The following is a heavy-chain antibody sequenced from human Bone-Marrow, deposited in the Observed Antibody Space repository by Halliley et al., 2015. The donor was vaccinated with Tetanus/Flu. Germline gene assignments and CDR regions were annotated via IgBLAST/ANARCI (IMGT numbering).Heavy chain of an antibody. D-gene: IGHD3-10*01. CDR3: AREGRKDAFGF. Sequence: SLRLSCAASGFTFSDSFMVWIRRAPGKGLEWLSFISASGRTTYYADSLKGRVTISRDNTKNLLFLQMNSPTADDTAVYYCAREGRKDAFGFWGQGTMVTVSS. V-gene: IGHV3-11*01. CDR2: ISASGRTT. J-gene: IGHJ3*01. CDR1: GFTFSDSF.